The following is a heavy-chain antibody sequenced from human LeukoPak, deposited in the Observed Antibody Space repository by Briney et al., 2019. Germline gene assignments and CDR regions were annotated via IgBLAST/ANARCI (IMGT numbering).Heavy chain of an antibody. J-gene: IGHJ4*02. D-gene: IGHD6-13*01. CDR2: IYYSGST. CDR3: ARGGGSSQLIDY. Sequence: SETLSLTCTVSGDSISSGNYYWSWIRQHPGKGLEWIGYIYYSGSTYYNPSLKSRVTISMDTSKNQFSLKLNSVSAADTAVYYCARGGGSSQLIDYWGQGTLVTVSS. V-gene: IGHV4-31*03. CDR1: GDSISSGNYY.